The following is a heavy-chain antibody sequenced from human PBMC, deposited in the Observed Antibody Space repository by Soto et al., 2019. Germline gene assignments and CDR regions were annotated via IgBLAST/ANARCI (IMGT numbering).Heavy chain of an antibody. CDR2: IDGSGGTT. D-gene: IGHD3-10*01. J-gene: IGHJ5*02. CDR3: AKNSGWFNT. Sequence: GGSLRLSCAASGFPFSSTDMTWVRQAPGKGLEWVSTIDGSGGTTYYADSVKGRFTISRDNSINTVFLQMNSLRADDTALYFCAKNSGWFNTWGQGALVTVS. CDR1: GFPFSSTD. V-gene: IGHV3-23*01.